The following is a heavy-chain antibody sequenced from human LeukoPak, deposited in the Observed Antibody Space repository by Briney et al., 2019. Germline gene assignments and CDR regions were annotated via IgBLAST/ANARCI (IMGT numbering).Heavy chain of an antibody. V-gene: IGHV4-34*01. D-gene: IGHD4-11*01. J-gene: IGHJ5*02. CDR2: INHSGST. CDR1: GGSFSGYY. Sequence: SETLSLTCAVHGGSFSGYYWSWIRQPPGKGLEWIGEINHSGSTNYNPSLKSRVTISVDTSKNQFSLKLSSVTAADTAVYYCARLQDWFDPWGQGTLVTVSS. CDR3: ARLQDWFDP.